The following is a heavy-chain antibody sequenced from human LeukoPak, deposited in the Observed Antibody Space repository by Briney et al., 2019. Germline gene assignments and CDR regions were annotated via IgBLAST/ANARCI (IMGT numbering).Heavy chain of an antibody. D-gene: IGHD3-3*01. V-gene: IGHV3-23*01. CDR1: GFTFSSHV. J-gene: IGHJ4*02. CDR2: ISGRGGST. CDR3: ASARGDDFWSDWNY. Sequence: PGGSLRLSCAASGFTFSSHVMTWVRQAPGEGLEWVSGISGRGGSTYYADSVKGRFTISRDNSKNTLYLQMNSLRAEDTAVYYCASARGDDFWSDWNYWGQGALVTVSS.